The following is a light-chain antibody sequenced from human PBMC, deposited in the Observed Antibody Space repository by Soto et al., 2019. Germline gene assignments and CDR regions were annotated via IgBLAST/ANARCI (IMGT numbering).Light chain of an antibody. J-gene: IGKJ5*01. CDR3: QQLNSYPIT. CDR1: QGISSY. V-gene: IGKV1-9*01. Sequence: IQLTQSPSSLSASVGDRVTITCRASQGISSYLAWYQQKPGKAPKLLIYAASTLQSGVPSRFSGSGSVTDFTPTINSLQPEDVATYYGQQLNSYPITFGQGTRLEIK. CDR2: AAS.